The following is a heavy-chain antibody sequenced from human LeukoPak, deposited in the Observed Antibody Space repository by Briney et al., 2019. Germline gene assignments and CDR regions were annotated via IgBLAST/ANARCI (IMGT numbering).Heavy chain of an antibody. D-gene: IGHD1-26*01. J-gene: IGHJ4*02. CDR3: ARDRNQFYSGTCYY. CDR1: GYTFTDYY. Sequence: SVKVSCKASGYTFTDYYMYWVRQAPGQGLEWMGWINPNSGVTNYAQKFQGRVTMTRDTSISTAYMELSRLRDDDTAMYYCARDRNQFYSGTCYYWGQGTLVTVSS. V-gene: IGHV1-2*02. CDR2: INPNSGVT.